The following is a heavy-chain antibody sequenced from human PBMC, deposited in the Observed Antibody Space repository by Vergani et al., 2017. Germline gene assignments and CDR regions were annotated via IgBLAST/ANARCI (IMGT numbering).Heavy chain of an antibody. CDR1: GFTFSSYA. CDR2: ISGGGGST. J-gene: IGHJ3*02. V-gene: IGHV3-23*04. CDR3: AKEARVDTIFGLVFREDAFDI. Sequence: EVQLVESGGGLVKPGGSLRLSCAASGFTFSSYAMSWVRQAPGKGLEWVSLISGGGGSTYYADSVKGRFTISRDNSKNTLYLQMNSLRAEDTAVYYCAKEARVDTIFGLVFREDAFDIWGQGTMVTVSS. D-gene: IGHD3-3*01.